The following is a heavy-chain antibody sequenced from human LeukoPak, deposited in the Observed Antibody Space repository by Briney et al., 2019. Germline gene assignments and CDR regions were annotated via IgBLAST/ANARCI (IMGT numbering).Heavy chain of an antibody. Sequence: PGGSLRLSCAVSGITVSNNYMIWVRQAPGKGLEWVSLIYSGGSTSYADSVRGRFTISRDSSKNTLYLQMNSLRAEDTAVYYCTRDPPAVATSTYGWGQGTLVTVSS. V-gene: IGHV3-66*01. CDR1: GITVSNNY. CDR2: IYSGGST. J-gene: IGHJ4*02. CDR3: TRDPPAVATSTYG. D-gene: IGHD6-13*01.